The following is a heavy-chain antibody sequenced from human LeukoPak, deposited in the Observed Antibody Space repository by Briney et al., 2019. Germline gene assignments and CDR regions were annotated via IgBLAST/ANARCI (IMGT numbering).Heavy chain of an antibody. CDR3: AKVLNYYGSGYFDY. V-gene: IGHV3-23*01. J-gene: IGHJ4*02. CDR1: GFTFSSYA. Sequence: GGSLRLSCTASGFTFSSYAMSWVRQAPGKGLEWVSAISGSGGSTHYADSVKGRFTISRDNSKNTLYLQMNSLRAEDTAVYYYAKVLNYYGSGYFDYWGQGTLVTVSS. D-gene: IGHD3-10*01. CDR2: ISGSGGST.